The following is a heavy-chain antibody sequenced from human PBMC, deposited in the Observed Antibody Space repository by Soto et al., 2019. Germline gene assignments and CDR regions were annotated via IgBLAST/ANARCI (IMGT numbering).Heavy chain of an antibody. CDR3: ARGSEDLTSNFDY. J-gene: IGHJ4*02. CDR2: ISSTTNYI. Sequence: GGSLRLSCAASGFTFTRYSMNWVRQAPGKGLEWVSSISSTTNYIYYGDSMRGRFTISRDNAKNSLYLEMNSLRAEDTAVYYCARGSEDLTSNFDYWGQGTLVTVS. V-gene: IGHV3-21*06. CDR1: GFTFTRYS.